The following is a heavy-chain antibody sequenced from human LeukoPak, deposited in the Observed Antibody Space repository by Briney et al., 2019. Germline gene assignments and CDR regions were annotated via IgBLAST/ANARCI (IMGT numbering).Heavy chain of an antibody. CDR2: IWYDGSNK. D-gene: IGHD7-27*01. CDR1: GFTFSSYG. CDR3: ARDSTTGDRNAFDI. Sequence: PGRSLRLSCAASGFTFSSYGMHWVRQAPGKGLEWVAVIWYDGSNKYYADSVKDRFTISRDNSKNTLYLQMNSLRAEDTAVYYCARDSTTGDRNAFDIWGQGTMVTVSS. V-gene: IGHV3-33*01. J-gene: IGHJ3*02.